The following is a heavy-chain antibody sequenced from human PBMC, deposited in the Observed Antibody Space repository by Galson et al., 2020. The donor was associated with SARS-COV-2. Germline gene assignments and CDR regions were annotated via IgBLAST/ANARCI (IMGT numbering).Heavy chain of an antibody. V-gene: IGHV3-30*03. Sequence: GGSLRLSCAASGFTFRSYGMHWVRQAPGKGLEWVAVISYDGRNKYYADSVKGRFTISRDNSKNTLYLQMTSLRAEDTAVYYCARDSYLDYWGQGTLVTVSS. CDR1: GFTFRSYG. CDR3: ARDSYLDY. J-gene: IGHJ4*02. CDR2: ISYDGRNK.